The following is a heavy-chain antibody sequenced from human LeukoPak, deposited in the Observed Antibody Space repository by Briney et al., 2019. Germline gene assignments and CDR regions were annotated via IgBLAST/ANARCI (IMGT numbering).Heavy chain of an antibody. J-gene: IGHJ4*02. CDR1: GLSVSSNY. CDR3: ARAYSSSWYLLDY. D-gene: IGHD6-13*01. CDR2: IYSGGST. Sequence: PGGSLRLSCPSSGLSVSSNYMSWVRQAPGKGLEWVSVIYSGGSTYYADSVKGRFTISRDNSKNTLYLQMNSLRAEDTAVYYCARAYSSSWYLLDYWGQGTLVTVSS. V-gene: IGHV3-53*01.